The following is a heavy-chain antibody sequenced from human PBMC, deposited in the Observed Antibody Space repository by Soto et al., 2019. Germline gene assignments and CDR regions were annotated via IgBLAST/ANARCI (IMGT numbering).Heavy chain of an antibody. CDR1: GYTFTSYA. D-gene: IGHD5-18*01. Sequence: QVQLVQSGAEEKKPGASVKVSCKASGYTFTSYAMHWVRQAPGQRLEWMGWINAGNGNTKYTQKFQGRVTITRDTSASTAYMELSSLRSEDTAVYYCARDLDTAMARGSLNCYCGMDVWGQGTTVTVSS. CDR3: ARDLDTAMARGSLNCYCGMDV. J-gene: IGHJ6*02. V-gene: IGHV1-3*05. CDR2: INAGNGNT.